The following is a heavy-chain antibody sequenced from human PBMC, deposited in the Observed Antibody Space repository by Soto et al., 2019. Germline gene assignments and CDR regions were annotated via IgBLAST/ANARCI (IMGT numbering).Heavy chain of an antibody. CDR1: GGSISSSSYY. V-gene: IGHV4-39*01. D-gene: IGHD3-10*01. CDR3: ARPGLADYYGSGSYLPNWFDP. CDR2: IYYSGST. Sequence: SETLSLTCTVSGGSISSSSYYWGWIRQPPGKGLEWIGSIYYSGSTYYNPSLKSRVTISVDTSKDQFSLKLSSVTAADTAVYYCARPGLADYYGSGSYLPNWFDPWGQGTLVTVSS. J-gene: IGHJ5*02.